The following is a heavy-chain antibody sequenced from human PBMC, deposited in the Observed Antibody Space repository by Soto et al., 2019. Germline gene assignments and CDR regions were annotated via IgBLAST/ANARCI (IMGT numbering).Heavy chain of an antibody. CDR3: ARDPRNTAMVD. Sequence: ASVKVSCKASGYTFRSYGISWVRQAPGQGLEWMGWISADNGNTNYAQKFQGRVTMTTDASTSTAYMELRSLRSDDTAVYYCARDPRNTAMVDWGQGSLVTVSS. CDR2: ISADNGNT. V-gene: IGHV1-18*04. CDR1: GYTFRSYG. J-gene: IGHJ4*02. D-gene: IGHD5-18*01.